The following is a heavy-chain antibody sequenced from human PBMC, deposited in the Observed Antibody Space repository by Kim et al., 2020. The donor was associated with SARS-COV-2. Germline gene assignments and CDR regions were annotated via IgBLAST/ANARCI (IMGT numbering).Heavy chain of an antibody. Sequence: DSLKGRFTISRDNAKNSLYLQMNSLRAEDTAVYYCARDSTYGDSPAAFDIWGQGTMVTVSS. V-gene: IGHV3-21*01. CDR3: ARDSTYGDSPAAFDI. D-gene: IGHD3-16*01. J-gene: IGHJ3*02.